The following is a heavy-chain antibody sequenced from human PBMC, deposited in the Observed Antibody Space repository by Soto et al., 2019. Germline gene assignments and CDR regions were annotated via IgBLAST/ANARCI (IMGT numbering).Heavy chain of an antibody. CDR3: ARDRGPAAPYYYCYGMDV. Sequence: GAAVKVSCKASGYTFTSYGMSWVRLAPGQGLEWMGWTSAYNGNTNYAQKLQGRVTITTDTSTSTAYMELRSLRSDDTAVYYCARDRGPAAPYYYCYGMDVWGQGTTVTVSS. D-gene: IGHD2-2*01. V-gene: IGHV1-18*01. J-gene: IGHJ6*02. CDR1: GYTFTSYG. CDR2: TSAYNGNT.